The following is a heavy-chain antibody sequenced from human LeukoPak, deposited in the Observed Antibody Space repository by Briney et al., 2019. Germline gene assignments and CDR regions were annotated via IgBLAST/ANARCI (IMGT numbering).Heavy chain of an antibody. CDR1: GFSVSNYW. D-gene: IGHD6-19*01. CDR2: IKEDGSDQ. CDR3: ARSKDRSWPYDY. V-gene: IGHV3-7*01. Sequence: GGSLRLSCAASGFSVSNYWMAWVRQAPGRELEWVANIKEDGSDQHYVDSVRGRFTVSRDNAANSMSLQMSSLRPDDTAVYFCARSKDRSWPYDYWGQGTLVVVSS. J-gene: IGHJ4*02.